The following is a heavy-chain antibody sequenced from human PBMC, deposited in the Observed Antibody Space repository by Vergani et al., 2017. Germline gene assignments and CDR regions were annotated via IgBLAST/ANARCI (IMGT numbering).Heavy chain of an antibody. Sequence: QVQLQESGPGLVKPSETLSLTCTVSGGSISSGVYYWNWIRQHPGKGLEWIGYIYSTGSTHHNPSLRRRINMSVDTSKNQFSLKLNSVTAADTAMYYCARMGGYXEGDAFRIGYFDSWGPGILVTVSS. CDR3: ARMGGYXEGDAFRIGYFDS. V-gene: IGHV4-31*03. CDR1: GGSISSGVYY. J-gene: IGHJ4*02. CDR2: IYSTGST. D-gene: IGHD2-2*01.